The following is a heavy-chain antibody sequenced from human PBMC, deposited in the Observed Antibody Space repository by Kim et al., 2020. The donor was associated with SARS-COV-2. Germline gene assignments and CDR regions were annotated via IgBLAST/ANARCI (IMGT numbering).Heavy chain of an antibody. D-gene: IGHD2-15*01. Sequence: SETLSLTCTVSGGSISSYYWSWVRQPPRQGLELIGYIYYSGSTNYNPSLKSRVTISVDTSKNQFSLKLSSGTAADTALSYCERGTGSGGSGYYVYFALW. CDR1: GGSISSYY. CDR3: ERGTGSGGSGYYVYFAL. J-gene: IGHJ2*01. V-gene: IGHV4-59*08. CDR2: IYYSGST.